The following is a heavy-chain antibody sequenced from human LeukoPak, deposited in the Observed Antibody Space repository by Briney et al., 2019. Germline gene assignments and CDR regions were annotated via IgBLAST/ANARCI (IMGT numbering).Heavy chain of an antibody. V-gene: IGHV3-23*01. Sequence: GGSLRLSCAASGFTFSSYAMSWVRQAPGKGLEWVSAISGSGVTTYYADSVRGRFTVSRDNSRNTVYLRMNSLRADDTALYYCAKGLGYSYASDSWGQGTLVTVSS. CDR1: GFTFSSYA. J-gene: IGHJ4*02. D-gene: IGHD5-18*01. CDR2: ISGSGVTT. CDR3: AKGLGYSYASDS.